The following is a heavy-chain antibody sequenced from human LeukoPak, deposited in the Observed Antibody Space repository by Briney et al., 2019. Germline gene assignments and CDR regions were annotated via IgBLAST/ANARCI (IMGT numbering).Heavy chain of an antibody. CDR1: GFTFIAYS. Sequence: PGGSLRLSCAASGFTFIAYSMNWVRQAPGKGLEWVSSISSQSSSIYYADSVKGRFTISRDNSKNTLYLQMNSLRAEDTAVYYCAKDEAKTFDIWGQGTMVTVSS. CDR3: AKDEAKTFDI. CDR2: ISSQSSSI. J-gene: IGHJ3*02. V-gene: IGHV3-21*01.